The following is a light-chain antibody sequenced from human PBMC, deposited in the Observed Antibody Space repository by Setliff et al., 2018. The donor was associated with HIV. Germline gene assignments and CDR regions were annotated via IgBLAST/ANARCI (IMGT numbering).Light chain of an antibody. V-gene: IGLV2-14*03. CDR2: AVT. J-gene: IGLJ1*01. CDR3: CSFARGRPYV. Sequence: QSALAQPASVSGSPGQSITVSCTGTSNDIGAYDYVSWYQQHPGKAPKLMIYAVTDRPSGVSNRFSGSKSGNTAALTISGLRAEDEGDYFCCSFARGRPYVFGTGTKVTVL. CDR1: SNDIGAYDY.